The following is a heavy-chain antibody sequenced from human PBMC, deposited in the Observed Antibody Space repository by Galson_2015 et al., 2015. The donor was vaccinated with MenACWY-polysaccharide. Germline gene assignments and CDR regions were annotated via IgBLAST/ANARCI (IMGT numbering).Heavy chain of an antibody. Sequence: SLRLSCAASGFTFTSYAMSWVRQAPGKGLEWVSAIRSSGASTYYADSVKGRFTISRDNSKNTLYLQMNSLRAEDTAVYYCARESSRIVFHAFDIWGQGTRVTVSS. CDR2: IRSSGAST. D-gene: IGHD6-19*01. CDR1: GFTFTSYA. V-gene: IGHV3-23*01. J-gene: IGHJ3*02. CDR3: ARESSRIVFHAFDI.